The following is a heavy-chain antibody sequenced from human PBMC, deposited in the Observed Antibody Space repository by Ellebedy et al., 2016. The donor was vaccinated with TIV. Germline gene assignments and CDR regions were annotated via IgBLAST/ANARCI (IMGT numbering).Heavy chain of an antibody. J-gene: IGHJ4*02. Sequence: PGGSLRLSCAASGFTFSDYDVTWVRQVPGKGLEWVSYISRGSDSIHYADSVKGRFTISRDNAKNSLYLEMNSLRDEDTAVYYCARDHLRPPTPFGYWGQGTLVTVSS. CDR2: ISRGSDSI. CDR3: ARDHLRPPTPFGY. V-gene: IGHV3-11*01. CDR1: GFTFSDYD. D-gene: IGHD3-10*01.